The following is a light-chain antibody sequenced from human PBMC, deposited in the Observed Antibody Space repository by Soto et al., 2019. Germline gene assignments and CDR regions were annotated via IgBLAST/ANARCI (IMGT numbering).Light chain of an antibody. CDR1: QSVSSS. CDR2: DAS. J-gene: IGKJ3*01. Sequence: EIVLTQSPDTLSLSPGERATLSCRASQSVSSSLAWYQQKPGQAPRLLIYDASKRATGIPARFSGSGSGTHFTLTISSLEPEDFAVYSCQQRSNWPPEDTFGPGTKVDIK. CDR3: QQRSNWPPEDT. V-gene: IGKV3-11*01.